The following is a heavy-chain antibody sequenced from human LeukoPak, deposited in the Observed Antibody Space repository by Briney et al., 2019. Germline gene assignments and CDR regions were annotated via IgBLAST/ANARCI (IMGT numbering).Heavy chain of an antibody. D-gene: IGHD6-19*01. CDR1: GGSISIYY. V-gene: IGHV4-59*01. Sequence: SDTLSLTCTVSGGSISIYYWSWIRQPPGKGLEWIGYSYYSGSTNYNPSLKSRVTISVDTSKNQFSLKLSSVTAADTAVYYCARDQGSGWYSYWGQGTLVTVSS. CDR2: SYYSGST. J-gene: IGHJ4*02. CDR3: ARDQGSGWYSY.